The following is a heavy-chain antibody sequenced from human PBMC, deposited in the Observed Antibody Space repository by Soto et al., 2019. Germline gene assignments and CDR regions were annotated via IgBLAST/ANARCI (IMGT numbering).Heavy chain of an antibody. J-gene: IGHJ6*02. CDR2: ISYDGSNK. CDR1: GFTFSSYG. Sequence: SLRLSCAASGFTFSSYGMHWVRQAPGKGLEWVAVISYDGSNKYYADSVKGRFTISRDNSKNTLYLQMNSLRAEDTAVYYCAKAGYSSSWVVVDYYYGMDVWGQGTTVTVSS. CDR3: AKAGYSSSWVVVDYYYGMDV. D-gene: IGHD6-13*01. V-gene: IGHV3-30*18.